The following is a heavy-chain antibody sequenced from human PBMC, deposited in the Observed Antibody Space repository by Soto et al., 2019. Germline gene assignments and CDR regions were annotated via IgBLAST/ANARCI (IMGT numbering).Heavy chain of an antibody. CDR2: IKSKNDGGTT. D-gene: IGHD2-2*01. J-gene: IGHJ4*02. CDR3: TSAGQYCTSTTCKAY. CDR1: GFGFTNSW. V-gene: IGHV3-15*07. Sequence: EVQVVESGGGLVKPGGSLRLSCAASGFGFTNSWMNWVRQAPGKGLEWVGRIKSKNDGGTTDYAAPVQGRFTISIDDSKTTIYLQMNSLKTEDTAVYYCTSAGQYCTSTTCKAYWGQGTPVTVSS.